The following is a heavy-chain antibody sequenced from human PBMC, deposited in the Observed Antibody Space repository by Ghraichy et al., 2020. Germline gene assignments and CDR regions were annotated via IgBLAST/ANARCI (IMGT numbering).Heavy chain of an antibody. J-gene: IGHJ3*02. D-gene: IGHD6-19*01. Sequence: SQTLSLTCTVSGGSISSGGYYWSWIRQHPGKGLEWIGYIYYSGSTYYNPSLKSRVTISVDTSKNQFSLKLSSVTAADTAVYYCATGIAVAGTGSGYAFDIWGQGTMVTVSS. V-gene: IGHV4-31*02. CDR2: IYYSGST. CDR3: ATGIAVAGTGSGYAFDI. CDR1: GGSISSGGYY.